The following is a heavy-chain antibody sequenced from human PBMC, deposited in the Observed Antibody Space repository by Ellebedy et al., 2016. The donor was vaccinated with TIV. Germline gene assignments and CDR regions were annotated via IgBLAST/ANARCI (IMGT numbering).Heavy chain of an antibody. J-gene: IGHJ4*02. Sequence: MPSETLSLTCTVSGASISTGDYYWSWIRQPPGKGLEWIGYIYYSGSTYYSPSLKSRVSLSVDTSKNQFSLKLSYVTAADTAVYYCARGPNYVWGSYQYFDYWGQGTLVTVSS. V-gene: IGHV4-30-4*01. CDR3: ARGPNYVWGSYQYFDY. CDR2: IYYSGST. D-gene: IGHD3-16*02. CDR1: GASISTGDYY.